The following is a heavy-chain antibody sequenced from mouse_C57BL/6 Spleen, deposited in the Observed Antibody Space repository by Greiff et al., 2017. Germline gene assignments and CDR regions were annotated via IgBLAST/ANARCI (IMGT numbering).Heavy chain of an antibody. CDR3: AVHCGSGYVDWYFEV. Sequence: VQLQQSGAELARPGASVKLSCKASGYTFTSYGLSWVKQRTGQGLEWIGEIYPRSGNTYYNEKFKGKATLTADKSSSTAYMELRSLTSEDSAVXFCAVHCGSGYVDWYFEVWGTGTTVTVSS. CDR1: GYTFTSYG. D-gene: IGHD1-1*01. CDR2: IYPRSGNT. V-gene: IGHV1-81*01. J-gene: IGHJ1*03.